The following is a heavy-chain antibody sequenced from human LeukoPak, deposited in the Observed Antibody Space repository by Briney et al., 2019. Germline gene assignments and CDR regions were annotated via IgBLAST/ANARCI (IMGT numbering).Heavy chain of an antibody. CDR3: ARDPFSSTWGKLRFDP. CDR1: GFTFSSSC. Sequence: GGSLTLSCAASGFTFSSSCMLWVRQAPGKGLEGVANIKKDGSGTYYADSVNGRFTISRDNAKNSLYLQTNSLRAEDTAVYYCARDPFSSTWGKLRFDPWGQGTLVTVSS. V-gene: IGHV3-7*01. J-gene: IGHJ5*02. D-gene: IGHD6-13*01. CDR2: IKKDGSGT.